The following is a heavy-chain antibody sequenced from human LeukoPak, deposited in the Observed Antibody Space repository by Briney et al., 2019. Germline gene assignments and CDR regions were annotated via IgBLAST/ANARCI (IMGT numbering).Heavy chain of an antibody. Sequence: GGSLRLSCAASGFTFSSYAMHWVRQAPGKGLEYGSAISSNGGSTYYANSVKGRFTISRDNSKNTLYLQMGSLRAEDMAVYYCAREWTMVRGVISHWGQGTLVTVSS. V-gene: IGHV3-64*01. J-gene: IGHJ4*02. CDR1: GFTFSSYA. CDR3: AREWTMVRGVISH. D-gene: IGHD3-10*01. CDR2: ISSNGGST.